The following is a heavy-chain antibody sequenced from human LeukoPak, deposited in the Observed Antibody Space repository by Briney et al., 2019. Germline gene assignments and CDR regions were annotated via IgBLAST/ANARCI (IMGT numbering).Heavy chain of an antibody. Sequence: PSETLSLTCAVYGGSFSGYYWSWIRQPPGKGLEWIGEINHSGSTNYNPSLKSRVTISVDTSKNQLSLKLSSVTAADTAVYYCARGPLLHQYSSEPTGIDYWGQGTLVTVSS. V-gene: IGHV4-34*01. J-gene: IGHJ4*02. CDR1: GGSFSGYY. CDR2: INHSGST. D-gene: IGHD6-25*01. CDR3: ARGPLLHQYSSEPTGIDY.